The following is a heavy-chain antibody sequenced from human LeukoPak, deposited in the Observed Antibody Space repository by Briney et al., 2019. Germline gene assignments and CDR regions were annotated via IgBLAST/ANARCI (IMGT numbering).Heavy chain of an antibody. V-gene: IGHV5-51*01. D-gene: IGHD1-26*01. J-gene: IGHJ5*02. CDR2: IYPGDSDT. CDR1: GYSFTSYW. Sequence: GESLEISCKGSGYSFTSYWIGWVRQMPGKGLEWMGIIYPGDSDTRYSPSFQGQVTISADKSISTAYLQWSSLKASDTAMYYCAIGDEWELLRNWFDPWGQGTLVTVSS. CDR3: AIGDEWELLRNWFDP.